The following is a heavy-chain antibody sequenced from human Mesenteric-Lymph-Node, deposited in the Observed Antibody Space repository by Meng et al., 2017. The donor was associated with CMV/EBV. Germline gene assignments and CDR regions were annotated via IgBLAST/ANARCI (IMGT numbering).Heavy chain of an antibody. Sequence: GESLKISCEASGFNFGSFGMHWVRQAPGEGLEWVAFIRGDESDKWYADSVKGRFTISRDNFENTLNLHMNSLRGEDTAVYYCAREDLVLDTAMVWVYYYYGMDVWGQGTTVTVSS. CDR2: IRGDESDK. CDR3: AREDLVLDTAMVWVYYYYGMDV. V-gene: IGHV3-30*02. CDR1: GFNFGSFG. J-gene: IGHJ6*02. D-gene: IGHD5-18*01.